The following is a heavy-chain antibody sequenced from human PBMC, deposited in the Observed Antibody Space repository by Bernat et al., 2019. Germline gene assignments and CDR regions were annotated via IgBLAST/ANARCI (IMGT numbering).Heavy chain of an antibody. V-gene: IGHV3-66*01. CDR1: GFTVSSNY. J-gene: IGHJ4*02. CDR3: ARDPPDYCGGDCRNELNFDY. D-gene: IGHD2-21*02. CDR2: IYSGGST. Sequence: EVQLVESGGGVVQPGRSLRLSCAASGFTVSSNYMSWVRQAPGKGLEWVSVIYSGGSTYYADSVKGRFTISRDNSKNTLYLQMNSLRAEDTAVYYCARDPPDYCGGDCRNELNFDYWGQGTLVTVSS.